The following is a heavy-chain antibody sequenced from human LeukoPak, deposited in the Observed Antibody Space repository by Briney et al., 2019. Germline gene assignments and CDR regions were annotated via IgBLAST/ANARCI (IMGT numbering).Heavy chain of an antibody. J-gene: IGHJ4*02. CDR2: IYYSGST. V-gene: IGHV4-59*01. D-gene: IGHD6-13*01. CDR1: GGSISSYY. Sequence: SETLSLTCTVSGGSISSYYWSWIRQPPGKGLEWIGYIYYSGSTNYNPSLKSRVTISVDTSKNQFSLKLSSVTAADTAVYYCARGTLIAAAGSYYFDYWGQGTLVTVSS. CDR3: ARGTLIAAAGSYYFDY.